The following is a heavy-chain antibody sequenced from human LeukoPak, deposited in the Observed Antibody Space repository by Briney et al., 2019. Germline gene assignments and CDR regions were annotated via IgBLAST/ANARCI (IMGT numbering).Heavy chain of an antibody. J-gene: IGHJ4*02. CDR2: ISSSGSTI. D-gene: IGHD3-3*01. CDR1: GFTFSSYE. V-gene: IGHV3-48*03. Sequence: PGGSLRLSCAASGFTFSSYEMNWVRQAPGKGLEWVSYISSSGSTIYYADSVKGRFTISRDNAKNSLYLQMNSLRAEDTAVYYCARVRAYYDFWSGRSGYWGQGTLVTVSS. CDR3: ARVRAYYDFWSGRSGY.